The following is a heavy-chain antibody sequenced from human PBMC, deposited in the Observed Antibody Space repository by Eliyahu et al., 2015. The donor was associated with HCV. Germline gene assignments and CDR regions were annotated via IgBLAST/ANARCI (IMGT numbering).Heavy chain of an antibody. CDR2: IIPIFGTA. D-gene: IGHD5-18*01. CDR3: ATSAADRTTMAKPFDY. Sequence: QVQLVQSGAEVKKXGSSVKVSCXTSGGAFXTYSXNWVRQAPGQGLEWMGGIIPIFGTANYXXKFQGSVTITADESTTTAYMELKSLRFEDTAVYYCATSAADRTTMAKPFDYWGQGTLVTVSS. V-gene: IGHV1-69*01. J-gene: IGHJ4*02. CDR1: GGAFXTYS.